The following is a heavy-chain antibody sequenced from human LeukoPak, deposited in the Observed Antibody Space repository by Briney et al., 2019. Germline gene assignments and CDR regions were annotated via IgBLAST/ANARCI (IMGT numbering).Heavy chain of an antibody. CDR3: AMSVSGKRGLFHY. CDR2: INYDGSTT. V-gene: IGHV3-74*01. CDR1: GSTFTSNW. Sequence: GGSLRLSCAASGSTFTSNWMHWVRQAPGKGLLWVARINYDGSTTTYADSVKGQFTISRDSARSTLYLQINSLRAEDTAVYYCAMSVSGKRGLFHYWGQGTLVTVSS. D-gene: IGHD6-19*01. J-gene: IGHJ4*02.